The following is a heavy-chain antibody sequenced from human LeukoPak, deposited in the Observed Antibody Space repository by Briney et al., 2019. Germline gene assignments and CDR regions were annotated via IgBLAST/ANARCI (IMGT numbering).Heavy chain of an antibody. CDR2: INSDGSAT. CDR3: ARKLGYRSGGSCPFDY. V-gene: IGHV3-74*01. CDR1: GFSFTNYW. J-gene: IGHJ4*02. D-gene: IGHD2-15*01. Sequence: GGSLRLSCAASGFSFTNYWMHWVRQAPGKGLVWVSHINSDGSATRYADSVKGRFTISRDNAMNTLYLQMNSLRGEDTAVYYCARKLGYRSGGSCPFDYWGQGTLVTVSS.